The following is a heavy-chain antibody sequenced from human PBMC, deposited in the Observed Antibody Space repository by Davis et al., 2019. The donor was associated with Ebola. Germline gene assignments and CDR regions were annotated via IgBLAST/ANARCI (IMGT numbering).Heavy chain of an antibody. CDR2: IYYSGST. D-gene: IGHD6-19*01. CDR3: ARARIAVANFDY. Sequence: PSETLSPTCTVSGGSISSGDYYWSWIRQPPGKGLEWIGYIYYSGSTYYNPSLKSRVTISVDTSKNQFSLKLSSVTAADTAVYYCARARIAVANFDYWGQGTLVTVSS. V-gene: IGHV4-30-4*01. CDR1: GGSISSGDYY. J-gene: IGHJ4*02.